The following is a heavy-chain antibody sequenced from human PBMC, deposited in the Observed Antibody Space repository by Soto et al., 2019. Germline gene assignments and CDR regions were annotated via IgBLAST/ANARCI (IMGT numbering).Heavy chain of an antibody. CDR2: ISYDGSNK. CDR1: GFTFSSYG. CDR3: AKDLQFFDY. D-gene: IGHD6-19*01. J-gene: IGHJ4*02. Sequence: GGSLRLSCAASGFTFSSYGMHWVRQAPGKGLEWVAVISYDGSNKYYADYVKGRFTISRDNSKNTLYLQMNILRAEDTAVYYCAKDLQFFDYWGQGTLVTVSS. V-gene: IGHV3-30*18.